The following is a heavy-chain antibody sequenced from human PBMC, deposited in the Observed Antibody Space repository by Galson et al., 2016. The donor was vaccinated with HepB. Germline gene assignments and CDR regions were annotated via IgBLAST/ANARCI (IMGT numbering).Heavy chain of an antibody. J-gene: IGHJ6*02. CDR3: ARAWSSWYVNQHYYYGMDV. CDR1: GYNFIDYG. D-gene: IGHD6-13*01. V-gene: IGHV1-3*01. Sequence: SVKVSCKASGYNFIDYGMYWVRQAPGQRPEWMSWINPENGNRKFSQKFQGRVNITEDTSATTAYMELSSLRSEDTAVYYCARAWSSWYVNQHYYYGMDVWGQGTTVTVSS. CDR2: INPENGNR.